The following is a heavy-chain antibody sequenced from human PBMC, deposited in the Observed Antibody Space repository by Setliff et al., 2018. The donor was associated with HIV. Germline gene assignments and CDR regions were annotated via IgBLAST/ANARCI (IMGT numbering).Heavy chain of an antibody. CDR2: IEYDESKK. CDR1: GFTFSISG. CDR3: VKGGMTNAAFNI. D-gene: IGHD3-16*01. J-gene: IGHJ3*02. V-gene: IGHV3-30*02. Sequence: GGSLRLSWVASGFTFSISGMPWVRQAPGKGLEWVTYIEYDESKKRYADNVKGRFTISRDNSKNTLYLQMNSLRLEDTALYYCVKGGMTNAAFNIWGPGTMVTVS.